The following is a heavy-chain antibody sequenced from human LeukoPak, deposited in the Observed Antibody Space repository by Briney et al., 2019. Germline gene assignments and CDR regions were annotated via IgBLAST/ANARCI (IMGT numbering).Heavy chain of an antibody. D-gene: IGHD5-24*01. CDR1: GGSISNSSYY. V-gene: IGHV4-39*01. J-gene: IGHJ3*02. CDR2: IYYSGST. Sequence: PSETLSLTCTVSGGSISNSSYYWGWIRQPPGKGLEWIGSIYYSGSTYYNPSLKSRVTISVDTSKNQFSLKLSSVTAADTAVYYCARHLRWLQYTTDAFDIWGQGTMVTASS. CDR3: ARHLRWLQYTTDAFDI.